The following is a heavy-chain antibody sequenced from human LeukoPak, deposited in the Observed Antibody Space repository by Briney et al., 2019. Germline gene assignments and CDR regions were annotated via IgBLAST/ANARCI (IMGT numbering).Heavy chain of an antibody. D-gene: IGHD2-15*01. CDR2: ISGSGGST. V-gene: IGHV3-23*01. CDR3: AKLRFFVMVAATMGAFDI. J-gene: IGHJ3*02. CDR1: GFTFSSYA. Sequence: GGSLRLSCAASGFTFSSYAMSWVRQAPGKGLEWVSAISGSGGSTYYADSVKGRFTISRDNSKNTLYLQMNSLRAEDTAVYYCAKLRFFVMVAATMGAFDIWGQGTMVTVSS.